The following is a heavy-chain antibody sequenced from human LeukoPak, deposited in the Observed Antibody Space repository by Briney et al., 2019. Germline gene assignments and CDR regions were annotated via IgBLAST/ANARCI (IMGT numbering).Heavy chain of an antibody. V-gene: IGHV1-8*03. CDR1: GYTFTSYD. CDR2: MNPNSGNT. CDR3: ARAEDVGAADY. J-gene: IGHJ4*02. Sequence: GASVKVSCKASGYTFTSYDINWVRQATGQGLEWMGWMNPNSGNTGYAQKFQGRVTITRNTSISTAYMELSSLRPEDTAVYYCARAEDVGAADYWGQGTLVTVSS. D-gene: IGHD1-26*01.